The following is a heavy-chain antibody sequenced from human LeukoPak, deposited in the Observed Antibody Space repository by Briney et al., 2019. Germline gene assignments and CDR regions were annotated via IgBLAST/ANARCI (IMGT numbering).Heavy chain of an antibody. V-gene: IGHV3-33*01. CDR2: IWYDGYNK. CDR3: ARARKRYSSSWSDYYYYYGMDV. Sequence: GGSLRLSCAASEFTFGSYGMHWVRQAPGKGLEWVAVIWYDGYNKYYADSVKGRFTISRDNFKNTLYRQMTSLRAGGTAVYYCARARKRYSSSWSDYYYYYGMDVWGQGTTVTVSS. J-gene: IGHJ6*02. D-gene: IGHD6-13*01. CDR1: EFTFGSYG.